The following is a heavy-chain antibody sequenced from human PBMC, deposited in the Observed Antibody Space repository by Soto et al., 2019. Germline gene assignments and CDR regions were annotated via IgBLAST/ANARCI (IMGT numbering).Heavy chain of an antibody. CDR3: ASQTYYYGSGSPDY. V-gene: IGHV3-30-3*01. J-gene: IGHJ4*02. Sequence: QVQLVESGGGVVQPGRSLRLSCAASGFTFSSYAMHWVGQAPGKGLEWVAVISYDGSNKYYADSVKGRFTISRDNSKNTLYLQMNSLRAEDTAVYYCASQTYYYGSGSPDYWGQGTLVTVSS. CDR1: GFTFSSYA. CDR2: ISYDGSNK. D-gene: IGHD3-10*01.